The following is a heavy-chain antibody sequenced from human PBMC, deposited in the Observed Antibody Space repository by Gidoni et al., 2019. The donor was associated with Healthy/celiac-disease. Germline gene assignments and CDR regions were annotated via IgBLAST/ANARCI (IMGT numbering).Heavy chain of an antibody. CDR2: ISGSGGST. Sequence: EVQLLESGGGLVQPGGSLRPSCSASGFTFSSYAMGWVRQAPGKGLEWVSAISGSGGSTYYADSVKGRFTISRDNSKNTLYLQMNSLRAEDTAVYYCAKIRQGFLEWFSGDYWGQGTLVTVSS. CDR3: AKIRQGFLEWFSGDY. CDR1: GFTFSSYA. V-gene: IGHV3-23*01. J-gene: IGHJ4*02. D-gene: IGHD3-3*01.